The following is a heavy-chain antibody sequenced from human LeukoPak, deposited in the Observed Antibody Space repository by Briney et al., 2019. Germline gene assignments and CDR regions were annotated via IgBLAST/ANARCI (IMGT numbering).Heavy chain of an antibody. Sequence: ASVKVSCKASGGTFSSYAISWVRQAPGQGLEWMGGIIPIFGTANYAQKFQGRVTITTDESTSTAYMELRSLRSDDTAVYYCARIWGAAAGRDYWGQGTLVTVSS. CDR2: IIPIFGTA. CDR3: ARIWGAAAGRDY. D-gene: IGHD6-13*01. CDR1: GGTFSSYA. J-gene: IGHJ4*02. V-gene: IGHV1-69*05.